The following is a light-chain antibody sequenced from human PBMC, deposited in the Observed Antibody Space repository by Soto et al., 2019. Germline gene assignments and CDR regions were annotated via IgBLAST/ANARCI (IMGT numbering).Light chain of an antibody. V-gene: IGLV1-44*01. CDR1: GSNIGSHT. CDR2: SND. CDR3: SSYASSRKI. J-gene: IGLJ1*01. Sequence: QSVLTQPPSASGTPGQRVTISCSGSGSNIGSHTVSWYQQLPGTAPNLLIYSNDQRPSGVPDRFSGSKSGTSASLAISGLQSEDEADYYCSSYASSRKIFGTGTKVTVL.